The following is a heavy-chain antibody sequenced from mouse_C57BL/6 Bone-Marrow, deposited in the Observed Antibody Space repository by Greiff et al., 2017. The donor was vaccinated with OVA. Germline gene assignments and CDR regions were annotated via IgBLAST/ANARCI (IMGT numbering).Heavy chain of an antibody. CDR1: GYTFTSYW. CDR3: ARRALRFYWYFDV. Sequence: QVQLQQPGTELVKPGASVKLSCKASGYTFTSYWMHWVKQRPGQGLEWIGNINPSNGGTNYNQKFKGKATLTVDKSSSTAYMQLSSLTSEDSAVYFCARRALRFYWYFDVWGTGTTVTVSS. V-gene: IGHV1-53*01. J-gene: IGHJ1*03. CDR2: INPSNGGT. D-gene: IGHD1-1*01.